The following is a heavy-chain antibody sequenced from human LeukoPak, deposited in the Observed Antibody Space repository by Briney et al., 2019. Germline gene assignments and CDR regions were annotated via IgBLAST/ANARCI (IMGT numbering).Heavy chain of an antibody. CDR3: AREGGNIVVVVAGHFDY. D-gene: IGHD2-15*01. V-gene: IGHV1-69*05. CDR2: IIPIFGTA. Sequence: SVKVSCKASGGTFSSHAISWVRQAPGQGLEWMGRIIPIFGTANFAQKFQGRVTITTDESTSTAYMELSSLRSEDTAVYYCAREGGNIVVVVAGHFDYWGQGTLVTVSS. CDR1: GGTFSSHA. J-gene: IGHJ4*02.